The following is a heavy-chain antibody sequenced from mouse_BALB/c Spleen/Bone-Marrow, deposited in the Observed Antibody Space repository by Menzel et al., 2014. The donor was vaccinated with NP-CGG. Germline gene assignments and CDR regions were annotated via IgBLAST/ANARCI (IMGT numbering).Heavy chain of an antibody. J-gene: IGHJ3*01. Sequence: VQLQQSGAELVKPGASVMLSCTASGFNIKDTYMHWVKQRPEQGLEWIGRIDPANGNTKYDPKFQGKATITADTSSNTAYLQLSSLTSEDTAVYYCATYYRYDRRFAYWGQGTLVTVSA. CDR3: ATYYRYDRRFAY. CDR2: IDPANGNT. CDR1: GFNIKDTY. V-gene: IGHV14-3*02. D-gene: IGHD2-14*01.